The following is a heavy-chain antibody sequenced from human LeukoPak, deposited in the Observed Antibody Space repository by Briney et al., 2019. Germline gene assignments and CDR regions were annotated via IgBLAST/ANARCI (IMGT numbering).Heavy chain of an antibody. J-gene: IGHJ4*02. CDR2: IYYSGST. V-gene: IGHV4-30-4*01. CDR1: GGSISSGDYY. D-gene: IGHD1-26*01. CDR3: AREPVGATHFDY. Sequence: SETLSLTCTVSGGSISSGDYYWSWIRQPPGKGLEWIGYIYYSGSTYYNPSLKSRVTISVDTSKNQFSLKLSSVTAADTAVYYCAREPVGATHFDYWGQGTLVTVSS.